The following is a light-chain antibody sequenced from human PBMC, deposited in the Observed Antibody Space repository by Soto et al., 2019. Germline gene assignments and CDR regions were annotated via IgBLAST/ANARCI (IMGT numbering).Light chain of an antibody. CDR3: QQTYTTPEIT. Sequence: DIQMTQSPSSLSASVVDRVTIACRSSQSISNYLNWYQQKPGGAPRLLIYGASYLKSGVPTRFSGSGSGTDFTLTISSLQPEDFAIYYCQQTYTTPEITFGQGTRLEIK. CDR2: GAS. CDR1: QSISNY. V-gene: IGKV1-39*01. J-gene: IGKJ5*01.